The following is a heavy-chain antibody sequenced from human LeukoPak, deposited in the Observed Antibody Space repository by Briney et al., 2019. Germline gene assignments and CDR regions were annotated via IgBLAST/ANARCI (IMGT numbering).Heavy chain of an antibody. V-gene: IGHV1-69*13. Sequence: GASVKVSCKASGGTFSSYAISWVRQAPGQGLEWMGGIIPIFGTANYAQKFQGRVTITADESTSTAYMELSSLRSEDTAVYYCAADSNGSTAFDIWGQGTMVTVSS. CDR3: AADSNGSTAFDI. J-gene: IGHJ3*02. D-gene: IGHD3-22*01. CDR2: IIPIFGTA. CDR1: GGTFSSYA.